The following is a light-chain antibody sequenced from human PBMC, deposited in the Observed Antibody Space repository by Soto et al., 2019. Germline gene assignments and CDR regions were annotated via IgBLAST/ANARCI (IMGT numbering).Light chain of an antibody. J-gene: IGLJ3*02. CDR1: SGHSIYI. CDR2: LEGSGSY. V-gene: IGLV4-60*02. CDR3: ETWDRNTWV. Sequence: QSVLTQSSSASASLGSSVKLTCTLSSGHSIYIIAWHQQQPGKAPRYLMKLEGSGSYNKGSGVPDRFSGSRSGADRYLTISNLQFEDEADYYCETWDRNTWVFGGGTKLTVL.